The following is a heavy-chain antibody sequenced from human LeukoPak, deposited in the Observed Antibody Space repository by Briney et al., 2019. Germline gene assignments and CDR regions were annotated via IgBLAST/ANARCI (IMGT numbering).Heavy chain of an antibody. CDR3: AKDYDFWSGYLLA. D-gene: IGHD3-3*01. CDR1: AFIFNNAW. CDR2: IKQDGSEK. Sequence: SGGSLRLSCATSAFIFNNAWMSWVRQAPGKGLEWVANIKQDGSEKYYVDSVKGRFTISRDNSKNTLYLQMNSLRAEDTAVYYCAKDYDFWSGYLLAWGQGTLVTVSS. J-gene: IGHJ5*02. V-gene: IGHV3-7*01.